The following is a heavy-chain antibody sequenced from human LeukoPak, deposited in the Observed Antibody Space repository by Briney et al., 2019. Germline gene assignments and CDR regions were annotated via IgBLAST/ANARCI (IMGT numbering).Heavy chain of an antibody. CDR1: GFTFSDYY. CDR2: ISSSGTTI. V-gene: IGHV3-11*01. CDR3: AKGSTTGYCSSTSCSYYFDY. D-gene: IGHD2-2*01. Sequence: GGSLRLSCAASGFTFSDYYMSWIRQAPGKGLEWLSYISSSGTTIQYADSVKGRFTISRDNAKNTLYLQMNSLRAEDTAVYYCAKGSTTGYCSSTSCSYYFDYWGQGTLVTVSS. J-gene: IGHJ4*02.